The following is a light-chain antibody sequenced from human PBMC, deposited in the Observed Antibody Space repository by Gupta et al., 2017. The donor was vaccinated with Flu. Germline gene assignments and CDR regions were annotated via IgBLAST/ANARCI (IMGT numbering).Light chain of an antibody. CDR1: SSDVGGYEY. V-gene: IGLV2-14*03. Sequence: SITISFTGTSSDVGGYEYVSWYKQQPGKAPKLMIYDVSNRPAGVSNRFSGSKSGSAASLTISVLQAEDEADYYCSSYTSTTFFVFGTGTRATVL. CDR2: DVS. J-gene: IGLJ1*01. CDR3: SSYTSTTFFV.